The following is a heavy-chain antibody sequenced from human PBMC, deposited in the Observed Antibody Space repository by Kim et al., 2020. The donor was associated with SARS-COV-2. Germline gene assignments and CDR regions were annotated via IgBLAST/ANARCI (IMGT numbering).Heavy chain of an antibody. D-gene: IGHD3-9*01. V-gene: IGHV3-66*01. CDR1: GFSVNSDY. CDR2: LYSGGIAGTA. J-gene: IGHJ2*01. Sequence: GGSLRLSCSASGFSVNSDYMNWVRQAPGKGLEWVSILYSGGIAGTAYYTDSVKGRFTISRDISKNTLYLQMNSLRVEDTAVYYCARARLGDWYFDLWGRGTLVTVSS. CDR3: ARARLGDWYFDL.